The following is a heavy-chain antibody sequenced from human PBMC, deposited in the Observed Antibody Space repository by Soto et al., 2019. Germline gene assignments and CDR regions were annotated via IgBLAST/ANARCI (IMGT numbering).Heavy chain of an antibody. CDR3: AKDTGDNMEVDY. Sequence: PGGSLRLSCAASGFTFSSYGMHWVRQAPGKGLEWVAVISYDGSNKYYADSVKGRFTIPRDNSKNTLYLQMNSLRAEDTAVYYCAKDTGDNMEVDYWGQGT. V-gene: IGHV3-30*18. D-gene: IGHD3-10*01. CDR2: ISYDGSNK. J-gene: IGHJ4*02. CDR1: GFTFSSYG.